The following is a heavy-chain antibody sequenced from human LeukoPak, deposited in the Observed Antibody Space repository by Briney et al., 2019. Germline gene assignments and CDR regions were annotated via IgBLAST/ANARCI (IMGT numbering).Heavy chain of an antibody. CDR3: ARESYDDYYDAFDI. CDR2: INSDGNDT. CDR1: GFTFSSYW. J-gene: IGHJ3*02. V-gene: IGHV3-74*01. Sequence: PGGSLRLSCALSGFTFSSYWKHCVRQAPGKGLVWVSRINSDGNDTSYADSVEGRFTISRDNAKNTLYLQMSSLRAEDTAVYYCARESYDDYYDAFDIWGQGTMVTVSS. D-gene: IGHD4-17*01.